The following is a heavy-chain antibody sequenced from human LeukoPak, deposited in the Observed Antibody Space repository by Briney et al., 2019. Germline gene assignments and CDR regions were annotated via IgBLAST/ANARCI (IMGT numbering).Heavy chain of an antibody. CDR2: IYYTGST. Sequence: SETLSLTCTVSGASITTYYWSWIRQPPGKGLEWIAYIYYTGSTNYNPSLKSRVTMFVDMSKNQFSLRLSSVTAADTAVYYCARHRAYSSSSPFDYWGQGTLVTVSS. V-gene: IGHV4-59*08. CDR3: ARHRAYSSSSPFDY. CDR1: GASITTYY. D-gene: IGHD6-6*01. J-gene: IGHJ4*02.